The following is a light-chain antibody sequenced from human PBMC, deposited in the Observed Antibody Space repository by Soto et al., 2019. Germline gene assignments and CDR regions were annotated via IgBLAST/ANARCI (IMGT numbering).Light chain of an antibody. J-gene: IGKJ1*01. CDR3: QQYYTTPVT. V-gene: IGKV4-1*01. CDR1: QTVLHGSNY. CDR2: WAS. Sequence: DIVMTQSPGSLAVSLGERATINCKSSQTVLHGSNYLAWYQQKPGQPPKLLIYWASTRESGVPDRFSASGSGTDFTLTISRLQAEDVAVYYCQQYYTTPVTFGQGTKVEIK.